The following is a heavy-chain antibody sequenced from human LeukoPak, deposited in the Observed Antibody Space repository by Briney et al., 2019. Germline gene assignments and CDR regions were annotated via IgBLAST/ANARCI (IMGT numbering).Heavy chain of an antibody. Sequence: SETLSLTCTVSGGSISSSNYYWGWIRQPPGKGLEWIGSIYYSGSTYYNPSLKSRVTISVDTSKNQFSLKLSSVTAADTAVYYCARLERIAVYYFDYWGQGTLVTVSS. V-gene: IGHV4-39*01. D-gene: IGHD6-19*01. CDR1: GGSISSSNYY. CDR2: IYYSGST. J-gene: IGHJ4*02. CDR3: ARLERIAVYYFDY.